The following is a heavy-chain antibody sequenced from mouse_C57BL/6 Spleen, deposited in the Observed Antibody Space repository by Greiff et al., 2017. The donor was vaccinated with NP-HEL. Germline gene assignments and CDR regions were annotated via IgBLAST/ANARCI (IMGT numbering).Heavy chain of an antibody. Sequence: QVQLQQSGAELARPGASVKMSCKASGYTFTSYSMHWVKQRPGQGLEWIGYINPSSGYTKYNQKFKDKATLTADKSSSTAYMQLSSLTSEDSAVYYCARSLIYYDYDGFAYWGKGTLVTVSA. CDR3: ARSLIYYDYDGFAY. V-gene: IGHV1-4*01. CDR2: INPSSGYT. J-gene: IGHJ3*01. CDR1: GYTFTSYS. D-gene: IGHD2-4*01.